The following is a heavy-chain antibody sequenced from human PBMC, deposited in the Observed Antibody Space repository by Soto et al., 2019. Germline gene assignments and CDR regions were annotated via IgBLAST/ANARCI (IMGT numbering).Heavy chain of an antibody. CDR3: AKGSMVATDRIDY. D-gene: IGHD3-10*01. J-gene: IGHJ4*02. CDR2: IKQDGSEK. V-gene: IGHV3-7*03. CDR1: GFTFSSYW. Sequence: PGGSLRLSCAASGFTFSSYWMSWVRQAPGKGLEWVANIKQDGSEKYYVDSVKGRFTISRDNAKNSLYLQMNSLRAEDTAVYYCAKGSMVATDRIDYWGQGTLVTVSS.